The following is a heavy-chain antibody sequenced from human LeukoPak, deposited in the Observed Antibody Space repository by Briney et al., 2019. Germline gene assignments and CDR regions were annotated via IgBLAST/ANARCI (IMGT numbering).Heavy chain of an antibody. CDR3: AREWDGDPPANWFDP. D-gene: IGHD4-17*01. V-gene: IGHV1-69*04. Sequence: GSSVKVSCKASGGPFSSYAISWVRQAPGQGLEWMGRIIPILRITNYAQSFQGRVTITADKSTSTAYMEVSSLRSEDTAVYYCAREWDGDPPANWFDPWGQGTLVTVSS. CDR1: GGPFSSYA. CDR2: IIPILRIT. J-gene: IGHJ5*02.